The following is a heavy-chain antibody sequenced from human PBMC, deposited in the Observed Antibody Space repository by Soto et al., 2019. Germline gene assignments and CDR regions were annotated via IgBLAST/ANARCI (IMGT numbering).Heavy chain of an antibody. J-gene: IGHJ4*02. D-gene: IGHD4-4*01. CDR2: IYWDDDN. CDR1: GFSLSTSGVG. Sequence: QITLKESGPTLVKPTQTLTLTCTFSGFSLSTSGVGVGWIRQPPGKALEWLALIYWDDDNRYSPSPKSRLSITEGSSKSQVVITVTNMDPVDTSAYYCAHKVRGCNYVFDSWVEGTLVTVSS. CDR3: AHKVRGCNYVFDS. V-gene: IGHV2-5*02.